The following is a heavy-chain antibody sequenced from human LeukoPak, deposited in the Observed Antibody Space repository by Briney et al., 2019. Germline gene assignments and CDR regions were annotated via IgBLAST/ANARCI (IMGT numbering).Heavy chain of an antibody. J-gene: IGHJ4*02. CDR1: GGSFSGYY. Sequence: SETLSLTCAVYGGSFSGYYWSWIRQPPGKGLEWIGEINHSGSTSYNPSLKSRVTISVDTSKNQFSLKLSSVTAADTAVYYCARGIAVAGTGFDYWGQGTLVTVSS. CDR2: INHSGST. V-gene: IGHV4-34*01. D-gene: IGHD6-19*01. CDR3: ARGIAVAGTGFDY.